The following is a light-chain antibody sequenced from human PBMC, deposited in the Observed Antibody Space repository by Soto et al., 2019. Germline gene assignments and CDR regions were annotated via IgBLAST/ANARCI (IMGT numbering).Light chain of an antibody. V-gene: IGLV2-14*01. J-gene: IGLJ2*01. CDR1: STDVGAYNY. CDR2: EVS. Sequence: QSALTQPASVSGSPGQSITISCAGASTDVGAYNYVSWYQQHPGKAPKLMIYEVSNRPSGVSNRFSGSKSGDTASLTISRLQAEDEADYYCSSYTSSSTPVFGGGTKVTVL. CDR3: SSYTSSSTPV.